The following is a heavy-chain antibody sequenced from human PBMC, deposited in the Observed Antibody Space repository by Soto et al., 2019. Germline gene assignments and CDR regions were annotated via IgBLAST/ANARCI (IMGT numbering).Heavy chain of an antibody. CDR3: AREHPPDIVVVVAVTGGFDT. V-gene: IGHV1-18*01. Sequence: QVQLVQSGAEVKKPGASVKVSCKASGYTFTSYGISWVRQAPGQGLEWMGWISAYNGNTNYAQKLQGRVTMTTDTTTRTACMEMRSVRSDDAAVYYCAREHPPDIVVVVAVTGGFDTWGQGTLVTVSS. CDR1: GYTFTSYG. CDR2: ISAYNGNT. J-gene: IGHJ5*01. D-gene: IGHD2-15*01.